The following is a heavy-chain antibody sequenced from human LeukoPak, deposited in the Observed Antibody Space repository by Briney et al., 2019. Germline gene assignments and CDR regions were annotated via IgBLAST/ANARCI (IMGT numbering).Heavy chain of an antibody. Sequence: AGGSLRLSCKASGFSFSSHGMHWVRQVPGKGLEWVAVISYDGTNKYYVDSVKGRFTISRDNSKNTLYLQMNSLRAEDTAAYFCARGGLLYSSSWYDFFDDWGRGILVSVSS. D-gene: IGHD6-13*01. CDR2: ISYDGTNK. V-gene: IGHV3-33*01. CDR3: ARGGLLYSSSWYDFFDD. CDR1: GFSFSSHG. J-gene: IGHJ4*02.